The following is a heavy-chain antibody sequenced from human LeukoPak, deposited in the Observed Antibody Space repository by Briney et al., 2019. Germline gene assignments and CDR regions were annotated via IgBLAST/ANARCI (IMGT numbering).Heavy chain of an antibody. V-gene: IGHV4-39*07. CDR1: GGSISSRGFF. D-gene: IGHD3-22*01. CDR3: ARAASDPGYYYDSSGYYYEVNFDY. Sequence: SETLPLTCTVSGGSISSRGFFWGWIRQPPGKGLEWIGSIYYSGSTYYNPSLKSRVTISVDTSKNQFSLKLSSVTAADTAVYYCARAASDPGYYYDSSGYYYEVNFDYWGQGTLVTVSS. J-gene: IGHJ4*02. CDR2: IYYSGST.